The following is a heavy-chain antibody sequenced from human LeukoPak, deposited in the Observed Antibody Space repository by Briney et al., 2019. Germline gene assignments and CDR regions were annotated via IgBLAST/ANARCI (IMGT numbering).Heavy chain of an antibody. Sequence: EASVKVSCKASGYTFTSYDINWVRQATGQGLEWMGWMNPNSGNTGYAQKFQGRVTMTRNTSISTAHMELSSLRSEDTAVYYCARRSDDYDSSAYYHWGQGTLVTVSS. J-gene: IGHJ4*02. CDR1: GYTFTSYD. CDR3: ARRSDDYDSSAYYH. V-gene: IGHV1-8*01. CDR2: MNPNSGNT. D-gene: IGHD3-22*01.